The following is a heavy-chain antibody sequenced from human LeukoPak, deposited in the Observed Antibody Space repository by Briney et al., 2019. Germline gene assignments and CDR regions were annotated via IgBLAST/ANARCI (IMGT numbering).Heavy chain of an antibody. Sequence: SETLSLTCTVSGGSISGYYWSWIRQPAGKGLEWIGRIYTSGSTNYNPSLKSRVTMSVDTSKNQFSLKLSSVTAADTAVYYCARTTYYDFWSGYPTYYYYYMDVWGKGTTVTVSS. V-gene: IGHV4-4*07. J-gene: IGHJ6*03. CDR3: ARTTYYDFWSGYPTYYYYYMDV. CDR2: IYTSGST. D-gene: IGHD3-3*01. CDR1: GGSISGYY.